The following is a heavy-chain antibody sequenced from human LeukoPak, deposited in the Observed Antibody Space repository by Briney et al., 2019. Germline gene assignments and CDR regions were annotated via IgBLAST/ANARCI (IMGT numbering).Heavy chain of an antibody. J-gene: IGHJ3*02. Sequence: PGGSLRLSCAASGFTFSDYYMSWIRQAPGKGLEWVSYISSSGSTIYYADSVKGRFTISRDNAKNSLYLQMNSLRAEDTAVYYCARDLGYCSSTSCHDAFDIWGQGTMVTVYS. CDR3: ARDLGYCSSTSCHDAFDI. CDR2: ISSSGSTI. CDR1: GFTFSDYY. D-gene: IGHD2-2*01. V-gene: IGHV3-11*01.